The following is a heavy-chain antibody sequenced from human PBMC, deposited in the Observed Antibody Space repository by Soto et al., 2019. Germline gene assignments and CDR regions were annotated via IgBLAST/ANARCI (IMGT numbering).Heavy chain of an antibody. D-gene: IGHD6-19*01. V-gene: IGHV4-59*01. CDR3: ARGRSGWPSRLDY. Sequence: QVQLQESGPGLVKPSETLSLNCTVSGGPISSYYWSWIRQSPGKGLEWIGYIYYSGSTNYNPSLKRRLSISLDAAKIQLSLELSSVTAADTAVYSGARGRSGWPSRLDYWGQGALVTVSS. CDR1: GGPISSYY. CDR2: IYYSGST. J-gene: IGHJ4*02.